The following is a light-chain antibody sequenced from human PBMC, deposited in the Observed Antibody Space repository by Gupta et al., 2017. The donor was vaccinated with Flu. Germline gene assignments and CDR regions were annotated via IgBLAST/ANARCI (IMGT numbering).Light chain of an antibody. V-gene: IGLV1-47*01. Sequence: QSVLTQPPSASGTPGQRVTISCSGSTSNIGNNYVFWYQHLPGTAPKLLIYRNDQRPAGVPDRFSGSKAGTAASLSISGLRAEEEADYYCAAWDDSVNGVFGGGTKVTVL. J-gene: IGLJ3*02. CDR1: TSNIGNNY. CDR3: AAWDDSVNGV. CDR2: RND.